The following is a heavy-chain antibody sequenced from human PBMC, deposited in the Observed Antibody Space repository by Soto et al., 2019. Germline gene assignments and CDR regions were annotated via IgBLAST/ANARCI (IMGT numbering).Heavy chain of an antibody. CDR1: GGSISSGGYY. J-gene: IGHJ4*02. D-gene: IGHD2-2*01. CDR3: ARSLGGANVVVPAALGH. CDR2: IYYSGST. V-gene: IGHV4-31*03. Sequence: SETLSLTCTVSGGSISSGGYYWSWIRQHPGKGLEWIGYIYYSGSTYYNPSLKSRVTISVDTSKNQFSLKLSSVTAADTAVYYCARSLGGANVVVPAALGHWGQGTLVTVSS.